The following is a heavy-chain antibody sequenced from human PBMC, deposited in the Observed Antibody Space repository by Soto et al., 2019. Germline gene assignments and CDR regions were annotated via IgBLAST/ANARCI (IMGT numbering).Heavy chain of an antibody. CDR3: ARGGGYSGYDLWFDP. V-gene: IGHV5-10-1*01. D-gene: IGHD5-12*01. Sequence: EVQLVQSGAEVKKPGESLRISCKGSGYSFTSYWINWVRQMPGKGLEWMGRIDPSDSYTNYSPSFQGHVTISGDKSISTAYLPWSSLKASDTAMYYCARGGGYSGYDLWFDPWGQGTLVTVSS. CDR2: IDPSDSYT. J-gene: IGHJ5*02. CDR1: GYSFTSYW.